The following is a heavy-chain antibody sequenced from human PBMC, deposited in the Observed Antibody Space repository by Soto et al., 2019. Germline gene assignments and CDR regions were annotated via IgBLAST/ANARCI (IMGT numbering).Heavy chain of an antibody. Sequence: SETLSLTCAVYGGSFSGYYWSWIRQPPGKGLEWIGEINHSGSTNYNPSLKSRVTISVDTSKNQFSLKLSSVTAADTAVYYCARERYGSGTYPTNYYYYYYYMDVWGKGTTVTVSS. CDR2: INHSGST. CDR1: GGSFSGYY. J-gene: IGHJ6*03. D-gene: IGHD3-10*01. CDR3: ARERYGSGTYPTNYYYYYYYMDV. V-gene: IGHV4-34*01.